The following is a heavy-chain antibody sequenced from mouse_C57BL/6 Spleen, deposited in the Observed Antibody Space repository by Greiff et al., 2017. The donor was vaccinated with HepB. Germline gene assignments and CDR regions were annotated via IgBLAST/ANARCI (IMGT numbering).Heavy chain of an antibody. CDR1: GYTFTSYW. J-gene: IGHJ2*01. V-gene: IGHV1-55*01. Sequence: QVQLQQPGAELVKPGASVKMSCKASGYTFTSYWITWVKQRPGQGLEWIGDIYPGSGSTNYNEKFKSKATLTVDTSSSTAYMQLSSLTSEDSAVYYGAREGAYDYESRYLDYWGQGTTLTVSS. CDR2: IYPGSGST. CDR3: AREGAYDYESRYLDY. D-gene: IGHD2-4*01.